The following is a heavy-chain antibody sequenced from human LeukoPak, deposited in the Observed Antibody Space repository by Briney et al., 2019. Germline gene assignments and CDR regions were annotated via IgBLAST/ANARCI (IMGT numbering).Heavy chain of an antibody. J-gene: IGHJ4*02. V-gene: IGHV6-1*01. CDR2: TYYRSKWYT. Sequence: SQTLSLTCAISGDSVSNNNAAWNWIRQSPSRGLEWLGRTYYRSKWYTDYAVSVSSRITINPDASKNQFSLQLNSVTPEDTAVYYCARRGPWGSGAYDYWGQGTLVTVSS. D-gene: IGHD3-10*01. CDR1: GDSVSNNNAA. CDR3: ARRGPWGSGAYDY.